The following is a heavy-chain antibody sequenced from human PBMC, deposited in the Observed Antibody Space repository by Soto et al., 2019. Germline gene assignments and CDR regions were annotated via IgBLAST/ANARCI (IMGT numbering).Heavy chain of an antibody. J-gene: IGHJ4*02. D-gene: IGHD3-3*01. Sequence: QLQLRESGPGLVKPSETLSLTCTVSGGSLSGGDYFWAWIRQPPGKGLEWIGSIYYSGSTYYNPSFKSRVTISVDTSKSEFSMKLNALTAADTAVYYCGRRVEHRRGYYYGDYWGQGTLVTVSS. V-gene: IGHV4-39*01. CDR3: GRRVEHRRGYYYGDY. CDR2: IYYSGST. CDR1: GGSLSGGDYF.